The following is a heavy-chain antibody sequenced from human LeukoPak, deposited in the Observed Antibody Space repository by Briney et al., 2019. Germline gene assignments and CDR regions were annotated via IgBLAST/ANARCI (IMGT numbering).Heavy chain of an antibody. Sequence: PGGSLRHSCAASGFTFSSYNINWVRQAPGEGLEWVSSISSSSSYIYYADSVKGRFTISRDNAKNSLYLQMNSLRAEDTAVYYCAKEDSNGWYFFDYWGQGTLVTVSS. V-gene: IGHV3-21*01. CDR2: ISSSSSYI. J-gene: IGHJ4*02. D-gene: IGHD6-19*01. CDR3: AKEDSNGWYFFDY. CDR1: GFTFSSYN.